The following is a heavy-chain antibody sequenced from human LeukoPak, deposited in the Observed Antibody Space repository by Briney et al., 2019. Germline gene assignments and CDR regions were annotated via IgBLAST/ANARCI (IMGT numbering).Heavy chain of an antibody. D-gene: IGHD5-12*01. V-gene: IGHV3-21*01. J-gene: IGHJ4*02. CDR3: ARSSGYDSPLYY. CDR2: ISSSSSYI. Sequence: GGSLRLSCAASGFTFSSYSMNWVRQAPGKGLEWVSSISSSSSYISYADSVKGRFTISRDNAKNSLYLQMNSLRAEDTAVYYCARSSGYDSPLYYWGQGTLVTVSS. CDR1: GFTFSSYS.